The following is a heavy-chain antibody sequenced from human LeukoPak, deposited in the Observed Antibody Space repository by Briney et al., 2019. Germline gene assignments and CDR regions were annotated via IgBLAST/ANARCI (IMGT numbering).Heavy chain of an antibody. CDR2: IYTTGDT. V-gene: IGHV4-61*02. CDR3: AIYRAAAGHADY. J-gene: IGHJ4*02. Sequence: SETLSLTCTVSGGSISSANYYWSWIRQPAGKGLEWIGRIYTTGDTNYNPSLKSRVTISIDTSKNQFSLKLTSVTAADTAVYYCAIYRAAAGHADYWGQGTLVTASS. CDR1: GGSISSANYY. D-gene: IGHD6-13*01.